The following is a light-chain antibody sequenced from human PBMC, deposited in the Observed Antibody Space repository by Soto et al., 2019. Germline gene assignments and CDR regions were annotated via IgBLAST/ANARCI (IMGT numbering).Light chain of an antibody. J-gene: IGKJ4*01. Sequence: EILLTQSPGTLSLSPGDRATLSCRASQSLTNSFLAWYQQKPGQTPRLLIYGASIRATDIPDRFSGSGYGTDFTLTISRLEPEDFAVYFCQQYGRLPLSFGGGTKVEIK. CDR3: QQYGRLPLS. CDR2: GAS. CDR1: QSLTNSF. V-gene: IGKV3-20*01.